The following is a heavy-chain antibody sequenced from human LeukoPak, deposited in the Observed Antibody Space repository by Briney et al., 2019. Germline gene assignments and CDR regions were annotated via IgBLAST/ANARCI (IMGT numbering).Heavy chain of an antibody. CDR2: ISYDGSNK. D-gene: IGHD1-26*01. J-gene: IGHJ3*02. Sequence: GGSLRLSCAASGFTFSSYAMHWVRQAPGKGLEWVAVISYDGSNKYYADSVKGRFTIFRDNSKNTLYLQMNSLRAEDTAVYYCAREWGEGNSADAFDIWGQGTMVTVSS. V-gene: IGHV3-30*01. CDR3: AREWGEGNSADAFDI. CDR1: GFTFSSYA.